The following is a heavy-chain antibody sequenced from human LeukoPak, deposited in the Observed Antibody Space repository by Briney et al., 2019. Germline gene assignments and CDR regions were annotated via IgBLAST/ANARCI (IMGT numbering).Heavy chain of an antibody. CDR2: IIPIFGTA. J-gene: IGHJ1*01. D-gene: IGHD2-15*01. CDR1: GGTFSSYA. CDR3: ARLGSGNPEYFQH. V-gene: IGHV1-69*06. Sequence: SVKVSCKASGGTFSSYAISWVRQAPGQGLEWMGGIIPIFGTANYAQKFQGRVTITADKSTSTAYMELSSLRSEDSAVYYCARLGSGNPEYFQHWGQGTLVTVSS.